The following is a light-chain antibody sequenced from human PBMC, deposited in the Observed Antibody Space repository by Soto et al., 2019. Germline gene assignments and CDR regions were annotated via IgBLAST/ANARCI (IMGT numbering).Light chain of an antibody. CDR2: AAS. Sequence: AVQMTQSPSSLSASVGDIVTITCRASQGIRNDLAWYQQKPGRAPRLLIFAASTLQSGVPSRFSGSGAGTDFTLTISSLQPEDFATYYCLQAYNSPRTFGQGTKV. CDR1: QGIRND. CDR3: LQAYNSPRT. V-gene: IGKV1-6*01. J-gene: IGKJ1*01.